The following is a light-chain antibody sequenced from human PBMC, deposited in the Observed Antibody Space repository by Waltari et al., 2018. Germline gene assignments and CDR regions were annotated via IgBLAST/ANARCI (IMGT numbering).Light chain of an antibody. V-gene: IGLV2-14*03. CDR1: SSDIGGSAY. Sequence: QPALTQPAPVSGSPGPSITISCPGYSSDIGGSAYLSWYQQHPGKAPKLIIYDVTKRPSGISSRFSGSKSGNTASLTISGLQAEDEADYYCSSYTTNKTPVIGGGTKVTVL. CDR2: DVT. J-gene: IGLJ2*01. CDR3: SSYTTNKTPV.